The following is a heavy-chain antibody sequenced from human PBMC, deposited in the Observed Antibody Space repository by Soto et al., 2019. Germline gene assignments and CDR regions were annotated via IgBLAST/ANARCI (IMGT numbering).Heavy chain of an antibody. CDR3: AKDWPGTSSVTYDF. CDR1: GFDFSTYA. V-gene: IGHV3-23*01. J-gene: IGHJ4*02. D-gene: IGHD4-17*01. CDR2: ISNSGATT. Sequence: EVHLLESGGTLVQPGGSLRLSCAASGFDFSTYAMTWVRQAPGKGLEWVSGISNSGATTYYADSVKGRFTISRDNPRSRLYLQINSLRVDDTAMYYCAKDWPGTSSVTYDFWGQGTLVTVSS.